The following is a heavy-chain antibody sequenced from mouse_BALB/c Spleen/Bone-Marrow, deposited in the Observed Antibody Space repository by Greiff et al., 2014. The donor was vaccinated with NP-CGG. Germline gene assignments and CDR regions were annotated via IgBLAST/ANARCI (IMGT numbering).Heavy chain of an antibody. CDR2: INPYNDGT. V-gene: IGHV1-14*01. CDR3: ARWRYPYAMDY. D-gene: IGHD5-1-1*01. Sequence: EVKLMESGPELVKPGASVKMSCKASGYTFTSYVMHWVKQKPGQGLEWIGYINPYNDGTKYNEKFKGKATLTPDKSSSTAYMELGSLTSEDSAVYYCARWRYPYAMDYWGQGTSVTVSS. CDR1: GYTFTSYV. J-gene: IGHJ4*01.